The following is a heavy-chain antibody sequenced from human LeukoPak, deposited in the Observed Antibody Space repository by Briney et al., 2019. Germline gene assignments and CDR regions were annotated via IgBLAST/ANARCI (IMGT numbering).Heavy chain of an antibody. J-gene: IGHJ4*02. Sequence: GGSLRLSCAASGFTFSSYGMRWVRQAPGKGLEWVAFIRYDGSNKYYADSVKGRFTISRDNSKNTLYLQMNSLRAEDTAVYYCAKDYWYSSSHLDYWGQGTLVTVSS. D-gene: IGHD6-13*01. CDR3: AKDYWYSSSHLDY. CDR2: IRYDGSNK. CDR1: GFTFSSYG. V-gene: IGHV3-30*02.